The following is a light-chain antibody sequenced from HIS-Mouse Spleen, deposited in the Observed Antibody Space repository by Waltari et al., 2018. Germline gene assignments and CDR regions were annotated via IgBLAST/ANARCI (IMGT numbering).Light chain of an antibody. J-gene: IGLJ1*01. Sequence: QSALTQPPSASGSPGQSVTIPCTGTSSDVGGYNYVPWYQHHPGKAPKPMIYEVSKRPSGVPDRFSGSKSGNTASLTVSGLQAEDEADYYCSSYAGSNNLVFGTGTKVTVL. CDR3: SSYAGSNNLV. CDR2: EVS. CDR1: SSDVGGYNY. V-gene: IGLV2-8*01.